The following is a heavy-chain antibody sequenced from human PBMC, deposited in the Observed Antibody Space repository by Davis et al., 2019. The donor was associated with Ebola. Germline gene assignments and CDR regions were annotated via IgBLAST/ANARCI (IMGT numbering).Heavy chain of an antibody. D-gene: IGHD3-3*01. CDR1: GYTFTGYY. V-gene: IGHV1-2*02. CDR2: INPNSGGT. J-gene: IGHJ6*02. Sequence: ASVKVSCKASGYTFTGYYMHWVRQAPGQGLEWMGWINPNSGGTNYAQKFQGRVTMTRDTSISTAYMELSRLRSNDTAVYYCARGRQIFGVVIHYYYYYGMDVWGQGTTVTVSS. CDR3: ARGRQIFGVVIHYYYYYGMDV.